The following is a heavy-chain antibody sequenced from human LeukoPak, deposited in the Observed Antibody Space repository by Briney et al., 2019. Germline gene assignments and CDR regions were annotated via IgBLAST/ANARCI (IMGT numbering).Heavy chain of an antibody. J-gene: IGHJ4*02. CDR3: ARDVDY. CDR1: GYTFTDYY. V-gene: IGHV1-2*04. CDR2: INPNNGGT. Sequence: ASVKVSCKVSGYTFTDYYMHWVRQAPGQGLEWMGWINPNNGGTYYVQKFQGWVTMTRDTSISTVYMELSRLTSDDTAVYYCARDVDYWGQGTLVTVSS.